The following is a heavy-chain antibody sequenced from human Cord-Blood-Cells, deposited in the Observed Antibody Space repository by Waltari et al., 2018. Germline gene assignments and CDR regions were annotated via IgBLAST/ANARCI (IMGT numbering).Heavy chain of an antibody. CDR2: IYHSGST. V-gene: IGHV4-4*02. CDR1: GGSISSSNW. J-gene: IGHJ4*02. Sequence: QVQLQESGPGLVKPSGTLSLTCAVSGGSISSSNWWSWVRQPPGKGLEWIGEIYHSGSTNYNPSPKSRVTISVDKSKTQVSRKRSSVTAADTAVYYCARLGRYSSGWYDDDDWGRGTLVTVSS. CDR3: ARLGRYSSGWYDDDD. D-gene: IGHD6-19*01.